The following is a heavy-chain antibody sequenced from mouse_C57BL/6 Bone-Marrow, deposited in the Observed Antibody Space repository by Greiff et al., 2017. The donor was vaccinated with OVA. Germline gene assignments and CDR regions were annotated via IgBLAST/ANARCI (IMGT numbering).Heavy chain of an antibody. Sequence: VQLQQSGAELVKPGASVKLSCKASGYTFTEYTIHWVKQRSGQGLEWIGWFYPGSGSIKYNEKFKDKATLTADKSSSTVYMELSRLTFEDSAVYFCARHECLYGYDSYYAMDYWGQGTSVTVSS. CDR3: ARHECLYGYDSYYAMDY. D-gene: IGHD2-2*01. J-gene: IGHJ4*01. CDR2: FYPGSGSI. V-gene: IGHV1-62-2*01. CDR1: GYTFTEYT.